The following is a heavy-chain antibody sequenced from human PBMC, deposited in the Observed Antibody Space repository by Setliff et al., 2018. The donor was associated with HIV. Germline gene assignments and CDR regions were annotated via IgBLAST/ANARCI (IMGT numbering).Heavy chain of an antibody. Sequence: SETLSLTCAVYDGSFSGYYWSWIRQPPGKGLEWIGHVDYSGSSTYNPSLNSRVTLSIDTSKSQFSLRLSSVTAADTALYYCARRSTVARGVDCFDLWGQGTQVTVSS. D-gene: IGHD3-10*01. CDR1: DGSFSGYY. V-gene: IGHV4-59*08. J-gene: IGHJ4*02. CDR3: ARRSTVARGVDCFDL. CDR2: VDYSGSS.